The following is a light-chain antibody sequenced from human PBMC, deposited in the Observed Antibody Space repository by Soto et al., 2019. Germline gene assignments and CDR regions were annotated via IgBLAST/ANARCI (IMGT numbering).Light chain of an antibody. V-gene: IGKV1-39*01. CDR1: QSISSY. Sequence: DIHMTQSPSSLSASLGDRVTITCRASQSISSYLNWYQQKPGKAPKLLIYKASTLKSGVPSRFSGSGSGTEFTLTISCLQSEDFATYYCQQYYSYPPTFGQGTKVDIK. J-gene: IGKJ1*01. CDR2: KAS. CDR3: QQYYSYPPT.